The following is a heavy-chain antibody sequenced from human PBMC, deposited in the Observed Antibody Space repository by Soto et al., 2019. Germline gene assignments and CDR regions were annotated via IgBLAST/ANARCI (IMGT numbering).Heavy chain of an antibody. CDR1: GFTFSSYA. CDR3: AKHRGAGGHFDY. Sequence: GGSLRLSCAASGFTFSSYAMGWVRQGPGKGLEWVAVVSIGGSTHYADSVRGRFTISRDNSKNTLSLQMNSLTAEDTAVYFCAKHRGAGGHFDYWGQGALVTVSS. D-gene: IGHD2-15*01. J-gene: IGHJ4*02. CDR2: VSIGGST. V-gene: IGHV3-23*01.